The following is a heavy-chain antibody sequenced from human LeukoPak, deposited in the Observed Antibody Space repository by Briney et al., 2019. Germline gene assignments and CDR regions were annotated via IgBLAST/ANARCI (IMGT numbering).Heavy chain of an antibody. CDR1: GFTFGDYA. CDR3: TRDQTPYY. Sequence: GGSLRLSCTASGFTFGDYAMTWVRQAPGKGLEWVGFIASETYGGTAEYATSVKGRFTISRDDSKSIAYLQMNSLKTEDTAVYYCTRDQTPYYWGQGTLVTVSS. V-gene: IGHV3-49*04. J-gene: IGHJ4*02. CDR2: IASETYGGTA.